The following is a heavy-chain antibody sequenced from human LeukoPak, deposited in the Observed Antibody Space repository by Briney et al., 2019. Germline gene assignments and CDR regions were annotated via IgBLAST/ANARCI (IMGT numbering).Heavy chain of an antibody. CDR3: ARGSGGYSGRNGLDY. Sequence: SETLSLTGTVSGGSISGYYWTWIRQPPGKGLEWIGYIYYSGSTNYNPSPKSRVTISVDTSKNQFSLNLSSVTAADTAVYYCARGSGGYSGRNGLDYWGQGTLVTVSS. J-gene: IGHJ4*02. V-gene: IGHV4-59*01. D-gene: IGHD5-12*01. CDR2: IYYSGST. CDR1: GGSISGYY.